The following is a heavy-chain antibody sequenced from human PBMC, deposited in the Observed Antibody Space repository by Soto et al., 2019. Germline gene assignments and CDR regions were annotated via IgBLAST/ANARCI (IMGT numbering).Heavy chain of an antibody. J-gene: IGHJ6*03. Sequence: SQTLSLTCAISGDRVSSNSAAWNWIRQSPSRGLEWLGRTYYRSKWYNDYAVSVKSRITINPDTSKNQFSLQRNSVTPEDTAVYYCARVPSSPRRPLSVWYYYMDVWGKGTTVTVSS. CDR2: TYYRSKWYN. V-gene: IGHV6-1*01. CDR1: GDRVSSNSAA. CDR3: ARVPSSPRRPLSVWYYYMDV. D-gene: IGHD3-16*01.